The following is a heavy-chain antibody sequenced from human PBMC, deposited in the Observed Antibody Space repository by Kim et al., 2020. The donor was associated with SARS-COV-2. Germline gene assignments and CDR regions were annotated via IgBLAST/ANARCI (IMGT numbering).Heavy chain of an antibody. J-gene: IGHJ4*02. V-gene: IGHV3-30*02. Sequence: VKGRFTISRDNSKNTLYLQMNSLRAEDTAVYYCAKGDIAAAGTGGAYFDYWGQGTLVTVSS. CDR3: AKGDIAAAGTGGAYFDY. D-gene: IGHD6-13*01.